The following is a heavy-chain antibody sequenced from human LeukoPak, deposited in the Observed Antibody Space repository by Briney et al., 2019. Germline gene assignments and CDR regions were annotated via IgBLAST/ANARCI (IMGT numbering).Heavy chain of an antibody. Sequence: PWGSLRLSCAASGFPFSGYGMHWIRQAPGKGLEWFAVISYDGNNKYYAYPVNGRFTISRDNSKNTLYLQMSSLRAEDTAVYYCATGDYGGYSHGFDIWGHGTMVTVSS. CDR3: ATGDYGGYSHGFDI. V-gene: IGHV3-30*03. D-gene: IGHD4-23*01. J-gene: IGHJ3*02. CDR1: GFPFSGYG. CDR2: ISYDGNNK.